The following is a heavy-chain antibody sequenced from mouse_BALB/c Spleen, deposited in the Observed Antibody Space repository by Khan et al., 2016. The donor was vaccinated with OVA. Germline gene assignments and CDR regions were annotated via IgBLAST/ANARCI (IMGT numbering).Heavy chain of an antibody. Sequence: EVELVESGGGLVKPGGSLKLSCAASGFTFSRYAMSWVRQTPEKRLEWVASISSGGGTYYLDSVKGRITISRDDDRNILYLQMSSLRSEDTAMYYCARGYAMDYWGQGTSVTVAS. J-gene: IGHJ4*01. CDR3: ARGYAMDY. V-gene: IGHV5-6-5*01. CDR2: ISSGGGT. CDR1: GFTFSRYA.